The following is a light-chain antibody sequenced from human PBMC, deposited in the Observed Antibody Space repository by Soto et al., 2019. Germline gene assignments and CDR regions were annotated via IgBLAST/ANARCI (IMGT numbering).Light chain of an antibody. CDR2: DVS. J-gene: IGLJ2*01. CDR3: SSYTISSPHVV. Sequence: QSVLTRPASVSGSPGQSITISCTGTSSDVGGYNYVSWYQRHPGKAPKLMIYDVSNRPSGVSNRFSGSKSGNTASLTISGLQAEDEADYYCSSYTISSPHVVFGGGTKLTVL. V-gene: IGLV2-14*01. CDR1: SSDVGGYNY.